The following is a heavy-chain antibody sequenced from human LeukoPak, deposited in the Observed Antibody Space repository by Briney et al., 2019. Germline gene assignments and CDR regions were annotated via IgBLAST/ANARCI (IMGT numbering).Heavy chain of an antibody. CDR1: GVSISTYY. CDR3: VRSVRRGFNFDN. J-gene: IGHJ4*02. CDR2: MSYSGST. V-gene: IGHV4-59*08. D-gene: IGHD5-12*01. Sequence: SETLSLTCTVSGVSISTYYRTWIRQPPGKGLEWIGYMSYSGSTNYNPSLKSRVTISVDTSKNQFSLKLSSVTAADTAVYYCVRSVRRGFNFDNWGQGTLVIVSS.